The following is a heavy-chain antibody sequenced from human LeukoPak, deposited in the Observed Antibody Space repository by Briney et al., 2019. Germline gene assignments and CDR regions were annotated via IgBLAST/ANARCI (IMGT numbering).Heavy chain of an antibody. CDR2: ISGSGGST. CDR3: ARDGLAAATLHWCFDL. Sequence: GGSLRLSCAASGFTFSSYAMSWVRQAPGKGLEWVSAISGSGGSTYYADSVKGRFTISRDNARNSLYLQMNSLRAEDTAVYYCARDGLAAATLHWCFDLWGRGTLVTVSS. D-gene: IGHD2-15*01. J-gene: IGHJ2*01. V-gene: IGHV3-23*01. CDR1: GFTFSSYA.